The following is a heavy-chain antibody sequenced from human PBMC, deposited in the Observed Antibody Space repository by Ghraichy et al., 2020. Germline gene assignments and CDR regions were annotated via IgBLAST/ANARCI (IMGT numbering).Heavy chain of an antibody. D-gene: IGHD5-18*01. Sequence: GGSLRLSCAASGFTFRSYSMHWVRQAPGKGLEWVAFIGYDGSDKYYADSMKGRLTISRDNSKNTLYLQMNSLRAEDTAVYYCAKDSSYSYDYWGQGTLVTVSS. J-gene: IGHJ4*02. CDR3: AKDSSYSYDY. CDR2: IGYDGSDK. V-gene: IGHV3-30*02. CDR1: GFTFRSYS.